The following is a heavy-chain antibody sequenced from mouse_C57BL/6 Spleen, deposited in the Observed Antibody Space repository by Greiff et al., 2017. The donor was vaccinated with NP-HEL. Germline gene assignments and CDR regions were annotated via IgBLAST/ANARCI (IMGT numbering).Heavy chain of an antibody. D-gene: IGHD2-5*01. J-gene: IGHJ3*01. V-gene: IGHV6-3*01. CDR2: IRLKSDNYAT. CDR1: GFTFSNYW. Sequence: EVKVVESGGGLVQPGGSMKLSCVASGFTFSNYWMNWVRQSPEKGLEWVAQIRLKSDNYATHYAESVKGRFTISRDDSKSSVYLQMNNLRAEDTGIYYCTGAYYSNFGAYWGQGTLVTVSA. CDR3: TGAYYSNFGAY.